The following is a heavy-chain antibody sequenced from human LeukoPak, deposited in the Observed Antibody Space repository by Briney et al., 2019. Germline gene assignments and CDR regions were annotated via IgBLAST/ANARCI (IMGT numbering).Heavy chain of an antibody. Sequence: GGSLRLSCAASGFTFSSYAMHWVRQAPGKGLEYVSAISSIGGSTYYADSVKGRFTISRDNSKNTLYLQMSALRAEDTAVYYCVKENSENYYGGGDYWGQGTLVTVSS. D-gene: IGHD1-26*01. CDR3: VKENSENYYGGGDY. CDR1: GFTFSSYA. CDR2: ISSIGGST. J-gene: IGHJ4*02. V-gene: IGHV3-64D*06.